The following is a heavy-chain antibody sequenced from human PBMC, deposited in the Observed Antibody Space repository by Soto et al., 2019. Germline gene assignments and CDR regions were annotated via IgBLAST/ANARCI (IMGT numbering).Heavy chain of an antibody. CDR3: ARDSVSRYGDYAEFDY. CDR1: GFTFSSYS. J-gene: IGHJ4*02. V-gene: IGHV3-21*01. Sequence: GGSLRLSCAASGFTFSSYSMNWVRQAPGKGLEWVSSISSSSSYIYYADSVKGRFTISRDNAKNSLYLQMNSLRAEDTAVYYCARDSVSRYGDYAEFDYWGPGTLVTVSS. D-gene: IGHD4-17*01. CDR2: ISSSSSYI.